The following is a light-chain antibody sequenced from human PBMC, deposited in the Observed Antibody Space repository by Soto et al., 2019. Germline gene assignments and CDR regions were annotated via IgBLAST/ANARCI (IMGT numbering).Light chain of an antibody. CDR3: QQRYNWPLT. J-gene: IGKJ4*01. CDR1: QSVSSS. CDR2: DTS. V-gene: IGKV3-11*01. Sequence: EIVLTQSPATLSLSPGERATLSCRASQSVSSSLAWYQQKPGQSPRLLIYDTSNRATGIPARFSGSGSGTDFTLTISSLEPEDFALYYCQQRYNWPLTFGGGTKVDIK.